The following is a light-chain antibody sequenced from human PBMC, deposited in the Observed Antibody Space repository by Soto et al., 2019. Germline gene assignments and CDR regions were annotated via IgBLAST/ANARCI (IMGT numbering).Light chain of an antibody. V-gene: IGLV2-14*01. CDR2: GVS. J-gene: IGLJ1*01. Sequence: QSVLTQPASVSGSPGQSITISCTGTSSDVGGYNYVSWYQQHPGKAPKLMIYGVSSRPSGVSNRFSGSKSGNTASLTISGLQAEDEADYYCSSYTSSSTPLFVFGTGTKVTVL. CDR3: SSYTSSSTPLFV. CDR1: SSDVGGYNY.